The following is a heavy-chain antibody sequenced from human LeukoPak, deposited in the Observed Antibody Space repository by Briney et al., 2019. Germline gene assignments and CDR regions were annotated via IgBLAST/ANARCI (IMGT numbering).Heavy chain of an antibody. CDR1: GGTFSSYA. J-gene: IGHJ5*02. CDR2: IIPIFGTA. D-gene: IGHD3-16*01. V-gene: IGHV1-69*05. CDR3: ARGSTGGLDP. Sequence: SVKVSCKASGGTFSSYAISWVRPAPGQGIEWMGGIIPIFGTANYAQKFQGRVTITTDESTSTAYMELSSLRSEDTAVYYCARGSTGGLDPWGQGTLVTVSS.